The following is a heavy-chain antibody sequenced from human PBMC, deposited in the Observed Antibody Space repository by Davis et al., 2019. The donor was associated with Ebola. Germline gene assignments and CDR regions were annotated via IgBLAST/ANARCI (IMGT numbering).Heavy chain of an antibody. V-gene: IGHV4-59*02. Sequence: MPSETLSLTCAVSGGSVRLNYWSWIRHLPGKGLEWIGYVYSSGTTNYNPSLKSRVSISIDASKNQFSLRVNSVTSADTAIYFCARDTVLEGRFDVWGQGTLVTVSS. J-gene: IGHJ4*02. CDR1: GGSVRLNY. CDR2: VYSSGTT. CDR3: ARDTVLEGRFDV.